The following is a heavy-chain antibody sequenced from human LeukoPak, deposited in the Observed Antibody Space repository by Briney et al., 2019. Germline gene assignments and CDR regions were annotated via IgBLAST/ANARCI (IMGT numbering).Heavy chain of an antibody. J-gene: IGHJ4*02. D-gene: IGHD6-19*01. CDR3: ARVIYSGWEGELSD. CDR2: INSDGSTT. CDR1: GFTFSSYW. V-gene: IGHV3-74*01. Sequence: SGGSLRLSCAASGFTFSSYWMHWVRQAPGKGLVWVSRINSDGSTTSYADSVMGRFTISRDNAKNTLYLQMNSLGAEDTAVYYCARVIYSGWEGELSDWGQGTLVTVSS.